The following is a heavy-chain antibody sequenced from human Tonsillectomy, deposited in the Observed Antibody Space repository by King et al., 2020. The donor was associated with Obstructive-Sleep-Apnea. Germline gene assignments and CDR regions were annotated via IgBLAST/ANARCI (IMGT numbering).Heavy chain of an antibody. CDR1: VVTFSSSS. V-gene: IGHV3-21*01. J-gene: IGHJ6*02. CDR3: ARDYRFSNYGGYYYYGMDV. Sequence: VQLVESGGGLVKPGGSLRLSCEACVVTFSSSSMNWVRPAPGKGLEWVSSISISRSYIYYADSGKGRFTISRDKSKNSLYLKMNSLRAEETAVYYCARDYRFSNYGGYYYYGMDVWGQGTTVTVSS. CDR2: ISISRSYI. D-gene: IGHD4-11*01.